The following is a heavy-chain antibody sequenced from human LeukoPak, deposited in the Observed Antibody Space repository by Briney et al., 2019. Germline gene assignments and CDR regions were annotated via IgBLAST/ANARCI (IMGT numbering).Heavy chain of an antibody. V-gene: IGHV3-20*04. Sequence: PGGSLRLSCAASGFTFYDYGMSWVRQAPGKGLKWVSGINWNGGSTGYVDAGKGRFTISRDNAKNSLYLQMNSLRAEDTALYYCARDGLYYYGMDVWGQGTTVTVSS. CDR3: ARDGLYYYGMDV. CDR2: INWNGGST. J-gene: IGHJ6*02. D-gene: IGHD2-21*01. CDR1: GFTFYDYG.